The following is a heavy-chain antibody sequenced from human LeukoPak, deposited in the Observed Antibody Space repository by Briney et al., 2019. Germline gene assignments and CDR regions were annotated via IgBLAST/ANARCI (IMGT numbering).Heavy chain of an antibody. D-gene: IGHD6-13*01. CDR1: GYTFTSYG. CDR3: ARDIPSIAAAGMNDY. Sequence: GASVKVSCKASGYTFTSYGISWVRQAPGQGLEWMGWISAYNGNTNYAQKLQGRVTMTTDTSTSIAYMELRSLRSDDTAVYYCARDIPSIAAAGMNDYWGQGTLVTVSS. V-gene: IGHV1-18*01. J-gene: IGHJ4*02. CDR2: ISAYNGNT.